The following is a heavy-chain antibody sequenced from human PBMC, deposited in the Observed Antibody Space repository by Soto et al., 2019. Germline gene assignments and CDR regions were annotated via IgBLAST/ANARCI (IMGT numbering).Heavy chain of an antibody. D-gene: IGHD6-13*01. CDR2: INSDGSST. Sequence: EVQLVESGGGLVQPGGSLRLSCAASGFTFSSYWMHWVRQAPGKGLVWVSRINSDGSSTSYADSVKGRFTISRDNAKHTLYLKTNSLRAEDTAVYYCARDGGYSWFEPWGQGTLVTVGS. V-gene: IGHV3-74*01. J-gene: IGHJ5*02. CDR3: ARDGGYSWFEP. CDR1: GFTFSSYW.